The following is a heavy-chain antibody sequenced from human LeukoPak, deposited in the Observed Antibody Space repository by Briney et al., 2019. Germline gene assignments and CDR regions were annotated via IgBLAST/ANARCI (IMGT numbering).Heavy chain of an antibody. J-gene: IGHJ4*02. Sequence: GGSLRLCCAASGFTFSSYAMSWVRQAPGKGLEWVSAISGSGGSTYYADSVKGRFTISRDNSKNTLYLQMNSLRAEDTAVYYCAKGEPLYYYGSGSYNYWGQGTLVTVSS. CDR2: ISGSGGST. CDR3: AKGEPLYYYGSGSYNY. V-gene: IGHV3-23*01. CDR1: GFTFSSYA. D-gene: IGHD3-10*01.